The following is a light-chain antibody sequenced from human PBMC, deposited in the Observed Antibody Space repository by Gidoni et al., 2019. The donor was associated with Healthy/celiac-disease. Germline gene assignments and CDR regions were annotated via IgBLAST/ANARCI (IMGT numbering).Light chain of an antibody. V-gene: IGKV3-15*01. CDR3: QQYNNWPRT. CDR2: GAS. J-gene: IGKJ1*01. CDR1: QSVSSN. Sequence: EIVMTQSPATLSVSPGERATLSCRDSQSVSSNLAWYQQKPGQSPSLLIFGASTRSSGIPARFIGSGSGTAFTLTISILQSEDFAFYYFQQYNNWPRTFGQGTKVEIK.